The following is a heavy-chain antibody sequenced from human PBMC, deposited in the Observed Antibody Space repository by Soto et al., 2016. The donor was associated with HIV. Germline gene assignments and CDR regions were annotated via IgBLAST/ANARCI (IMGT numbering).Heavy chain of an antibody. V-gene: IGHV4-34*02. CDR2: INHKGSS. D-gene: IGHD2-21*02. Sequence: QVQLQQWGTEILKPSETLSLRCAVYTGSFSGYYWSWIRQTPGRGLEWIGEINHKGSSTYTPSLKSRVTMSRDTSKNQFSLKMRSVTAADTAVYYCVRQVTMGIVDAFDLWGQGTVGHRLF. CDR1: TGSFSGYY. J-gene: IGHJ3*01. CDR3: VRQVTMGIVDAFDL.